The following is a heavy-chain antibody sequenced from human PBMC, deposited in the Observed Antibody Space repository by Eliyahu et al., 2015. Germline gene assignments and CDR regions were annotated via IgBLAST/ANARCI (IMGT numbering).Heavy chain of an antibody. CDR3: ARDNPPEGMDV. CDR2: IYYSGST. J-gene: IGHJ6*02. D-gene: IGHD1-14*01. V-gene: IGHV4-31*03. Sequence: QVQLQESGPGLVKPSQTLSLTCXVSGGSISSGGYYWTWIRQHPGKGLEWIGDIYYSGSTYYNPSLKSRVTISVDTSKNQFSLRLSSVTAADTAVYYCARDNPPEGMDVWGQGTTVTVSS. CDR1: GGSISSGGYY.